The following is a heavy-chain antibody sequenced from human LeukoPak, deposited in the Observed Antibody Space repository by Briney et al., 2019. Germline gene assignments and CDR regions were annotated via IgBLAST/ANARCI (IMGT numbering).Heavy chain of an antibody. Sequence: SETLSLTCNVSGGSMSSGDYYWSWIRQPPGKGLEWIGYIYYSGSTYYNPSLESRLTISVDTSKNQFSLKLSSVTAADTAVYYCAREKDGVLAWVWGQGTLVTVSS. CDR1: GGSMSSGDYY. CDR3: AREKDGVLAWV. V-gene: IGHV4-30-4*01. J-gene: IGHJ4*02. D-gene: IGHD4-17*01. CDR2: IYYSGST.